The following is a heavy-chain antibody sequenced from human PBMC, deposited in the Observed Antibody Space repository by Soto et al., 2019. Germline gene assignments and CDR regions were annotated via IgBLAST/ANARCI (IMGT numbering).Heavy chain of an antibody. V-gene: IGHV1-69*06. J-gene: IGHJ2*01. CDR1: GGSFGSHA. D-gene: IGHD3-3*01. Sequence: QVQLVQSGAEVKKPGSSVKVSCKPSGGSFGSHAVSWVRQAPGQGLEWVGGIVPIFGTKNYAEKFQGRVTITADKSTSTVYMDLSSLKSEDTAVYFCARDRRDQTIFGMVGYFDLWGRGTLVSVSS. CDR3: ARDRRDQTIFGMVGYFDL. CDR2: IVPIFGTK.